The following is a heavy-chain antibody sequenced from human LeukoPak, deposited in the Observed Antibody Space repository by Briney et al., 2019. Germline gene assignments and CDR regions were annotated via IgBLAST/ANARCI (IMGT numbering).Heavy chain of an antibody. CDR3: ARGGYNWNYAHMDV. CDR1: GFTFSSYS. Sequence: GGSLRLSCAASGFTFSSYSMNWVRQAPGKGLEWVSSISSSSSHINYADSVKGRFTISRDNAKNSLYLQMNSLRAEDTAVYYCARGGYNWNYAHMDVWGKGTTVTVSS. CDR2: ISSSSSHI. D-gene: IGHD1-7*01. V-gene: IGHV3-21*01. J-gene: IGHJ6*03.